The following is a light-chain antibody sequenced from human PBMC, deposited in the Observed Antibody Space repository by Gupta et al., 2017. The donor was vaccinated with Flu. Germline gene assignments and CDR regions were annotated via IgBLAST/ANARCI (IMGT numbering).Light chain of an antibody. CDR3: QQRANWRLI. Sequence: GDSATLSCRASQSVTTFLAWYQQKHGQSPRLLIDDSNKRATGIPGWFSGRWSGTDFTLTISNLEPEDFAVYYWQQRANWRLIFGGGTRVEIK. CDR2: DSN. J-gene: IGKJ4*01. V-gene: IGKV3-11*01. CDR1: QSVTTF.